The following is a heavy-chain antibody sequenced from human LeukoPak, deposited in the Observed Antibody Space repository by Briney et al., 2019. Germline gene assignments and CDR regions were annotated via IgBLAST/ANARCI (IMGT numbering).Heavy chain of an antibody. CDR1: GGSFSGYY. Sequence: SETLPLTCAVYGGSFSGYYWSWIRQPPGKGLEWIGEINHSGSTNYNPSLKSRVTISVDTSKNQFSLKLSSVTAADTAVYYCARGPGIAAAGPFDYWGQGTLVTVSS. V-gene: IGHV4-34*01. D-gene: IGHD6-13*01. CDR2: INHSGST. J-gene: IGHJ4*02. CDR3: ARGPGIAAAGPFDY.